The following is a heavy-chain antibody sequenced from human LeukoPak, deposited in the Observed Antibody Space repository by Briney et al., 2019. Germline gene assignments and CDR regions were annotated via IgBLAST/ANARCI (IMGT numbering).Heavy chain of an antibody. CDR3: ASTSGSYYSEYFQH. J-gene: IGHJ1*01. V-gene: IGHV4-59*01. Sequence: SETLSLTCTVSGGSISSYYWSWIRQPPGKGLEWTGYIYYSGSTNYNPSLKSRVTISVDTSKNQFSLKLSSVTAADTAVYYCASTSGSYYSEYFQHWGQGTLVTVSS. CDR1: GGSISSYY. CDR2: IYYSGST. D-gene: IGHD1-26*01.